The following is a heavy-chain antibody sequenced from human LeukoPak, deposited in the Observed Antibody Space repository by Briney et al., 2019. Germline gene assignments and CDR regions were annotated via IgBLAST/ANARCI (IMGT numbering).Heavy chain of an antibody. Sequence: SETLSLTCAVYGGSFSGYYWSWTRQPPGKGLEWIGEINHSGSTNYNPSLKSRVTISVDTSKNQFSLKLSSVTAADTAVYYCASQSTVRFFDYWGQGTLVTVSS. CDR2: INHSGST. V-gene: IGHV4-34*01. D-gene: IGHD4-17*01. CDR3: ASQSTVRFFDY. J-gene: IGHJ4*02. CDR1: GGSFSGYY.